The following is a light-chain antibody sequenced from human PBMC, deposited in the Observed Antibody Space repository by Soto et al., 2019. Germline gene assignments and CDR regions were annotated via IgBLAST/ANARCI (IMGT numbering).Light chain of an antibody. Sequence: QSALTQPPSASGSPGQSVTISCTGTKNDVGFYDFVSWYQHHPGKAPRLIIYEVVQRPSGVPDRFSGSKSGNTASLTVSGLQAADEADYYCAAWDDILNGWVFGGGTQLTVL. CDR1: KNDVGFYDF. CDR2: EVV. CDR3: AAWDDILNGWV. V-gene: IGLV2-8*01. J-gene: IGLJ3*02.